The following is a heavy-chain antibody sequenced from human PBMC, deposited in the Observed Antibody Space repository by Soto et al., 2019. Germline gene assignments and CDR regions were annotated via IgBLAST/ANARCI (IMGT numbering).Heavy chain of an antibody. D-gene: IGHD6-19*01. Sequence: QLQLQESGPGLVKPSETLSLTCTVSGGSISNSGYYWGWVRQPPGKGLEWIASVFYSGGTYYKPSLKSRVTISIDTSKNQFSLNLNSVTAADTAVYYCARHYGSFDPWGQGTLVTVSS. V-gene: IGHV4-39*01. CDR3: ARHYGSFDP. J-gene: IGHJ5*02. CDR2: VFYSGGT. CDR1: GGSISNSGYY.